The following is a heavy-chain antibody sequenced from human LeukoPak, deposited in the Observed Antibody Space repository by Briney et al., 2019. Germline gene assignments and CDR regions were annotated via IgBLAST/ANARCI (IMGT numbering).Heavy chain of an antibody. CDR2: MNPNSGNT. J-gene: IGHJ4*02. V-gene: IGHV1-8*01. CDR1: GYTFTSYD. D-gene: IGHD3/OR15-3a*01. CDR3: ARAAHWTTILAY. Sequence: ASVKVSCKASGYTFTSYDINWVRQATGQGLEWMGWMNPNSGNTGYAQKFQGRVTMTRNTSISTAYMELSGLRSEDTAVYYCARAAHWTTILAYWGQGALVTVSS.